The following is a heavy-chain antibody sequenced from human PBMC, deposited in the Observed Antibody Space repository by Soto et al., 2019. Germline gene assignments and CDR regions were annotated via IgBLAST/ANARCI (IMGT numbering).Heavy chain of an antibody. CDR1: GGSISSGGYY. CDR2: IYYSGST. CDR3: ARASFSTYDILTGYYGGYYYYGMDV. J-gene: IGHJ6*02. D-gene: IGHD3-9*01. Sequence: SSETLSLTCTVSGGSISSGGYYWSWIRQHPGKGLEWIRYIYYSGSTYYNPSLKSRVTISVDTSKNQFSLKLSSVTAADTAVYYCARASFSTYDILTGYYGGYYYYGMDVWGQGTTVTVSS. V-gene: IGHV4-31*03.